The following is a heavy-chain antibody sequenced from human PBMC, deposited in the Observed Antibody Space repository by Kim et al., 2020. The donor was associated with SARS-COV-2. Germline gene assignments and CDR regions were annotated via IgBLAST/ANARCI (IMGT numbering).Heavy chain of an antibody. Sequence: ASVKVSCKASGYTFTGYYMHWVRQAPGQGLEWMGWINPNSGGTNYAQKFQGWVTMTRDTSISTAYMELSRLRSDDTAVYYCARADLAVSSQDKDYYGMDVWGQGTTVTVSS. V-gene: IGHV1-2*04. CDR1: GYTFTGYY. J-gene: IGHJ6*02. D-gene: IGHD2-15*01. CDR2: INPNSGGT. CDR3: ARADLAVSSQDKDYYGMDV.